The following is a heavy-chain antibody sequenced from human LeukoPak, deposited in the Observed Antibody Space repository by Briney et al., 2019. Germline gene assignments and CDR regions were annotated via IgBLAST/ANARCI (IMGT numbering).Heavy chain of an antibody. CDR1: GFTFSSYW. D-gene: IGHD4-17*01. CDR3: ARGFTVTTGGVFDY. Sequence: GGPLRLSCAASGFTFSSYWMSWVRQAPGKGREWVANIKQDGSEKYYVDSVKGRFTISRDNAKNSLYLQMNSLRAEDTAVYYCARGFTVTTGGVFDYWGQGTLVTVSS. J-gene: IGHJ4*02. V-gene: IGHV3-7*01. CDR2: IKQDGSEK.